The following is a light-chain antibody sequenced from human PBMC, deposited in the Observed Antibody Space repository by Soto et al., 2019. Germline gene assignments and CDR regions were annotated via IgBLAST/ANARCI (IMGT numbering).Light chain of an antibody. V-gene: IGKV1-27*01. CDR3: QKYDSAPRT. CDR1: QGISNY. CDR2: AAS. J-gene: IGKJ1*01. Sequence: DIQMTQSPSSLSASVGDRVTITCRASQGISNYLAWYQQKPGKVPRLLIYAASNLQSGVPSRFSGSWSGTDFTLTIISLQPEDVTTYYCQKYDSAPRTFGQGTKVEL.